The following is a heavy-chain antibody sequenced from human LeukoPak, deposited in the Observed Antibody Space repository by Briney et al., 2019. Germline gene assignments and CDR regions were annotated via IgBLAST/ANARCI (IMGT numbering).Heavy chain of an antibody. CDR2: IWYDGSNK. J-gene: IGHJ4*02. CDR1: GFTFSSYG. Sequence: GGSLRLSCAASGFTFSSYGMHWVRQAPGKGLEWVAVIWYDGSNKYYADSVKGRFTISRDNSKNTLYLQMNSLRAEDTAVYYCAKDTTYYYDSSGYFLGSTFFDYWGQGTLVTVSS. V-gene: IGHV3-30*02. CDR3: AKDTTYYYDSSGYFLGSTFFDY. D-gene: IGHD3-22*01.